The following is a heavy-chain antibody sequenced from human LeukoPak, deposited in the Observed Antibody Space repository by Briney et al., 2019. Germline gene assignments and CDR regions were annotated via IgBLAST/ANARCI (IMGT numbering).Heavy chain of an antibody. D-gene: IGHD3-10*01. V-gene: IGHV4-31*03. CDR3: ARGVHYGSGSHNWFDP. CDR2: IYDSGST. J-gene: IGHJ5*02. CDR1: GGSISSGGYY. Sequence: SQTLSLTCTVSGGSISSGGYYWSWIRQHPGKGLEWIGYIYDSGSTYYNPSLKSRVTISVDTSKNQFSLKLSSVTAADTAVYYCARGVHYGSGSHNWFDPWGQGTLVTVSS.